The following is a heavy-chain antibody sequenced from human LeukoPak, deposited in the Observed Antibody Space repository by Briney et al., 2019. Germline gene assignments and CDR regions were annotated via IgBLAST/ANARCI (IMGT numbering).Heavy chain of an antibody. J-gene: IGHJ4*02. CDR1: GGSISSGDKY. CDR2: IYYSGST. D-gene: IGHD2-21*02. V-gene: IGHV4-30-4*01. CDR3: ARVTRWAGLDF. Sequence: PSQTLSLTCNLSGGSISSGDKYWSWIRQPPGKGLEWIGYIYYSGSTYYNPSLKSRLTISVDTSENQFSLHLTSVTAADTAVYFCARVTRWAGLDFWGQGTLVTVSS.